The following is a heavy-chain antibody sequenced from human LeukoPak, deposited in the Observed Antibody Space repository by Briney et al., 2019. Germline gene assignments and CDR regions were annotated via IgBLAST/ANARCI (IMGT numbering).Heavy chain of an antibody. J-gene: IGHJ4*02. Sequence: PGGSLRLSCAASGFTFTNYAMSWVRQAPGKGLEWVSAISARGDNTYYADSVKGRFSISRDNSQNTQYLQMNSLRAEDTAIYYCAKAYNYGAGSSFDYWGQGILVTVSS. D-gene: IGHD3-10*01. CDR2: ISARGDNT. CDR1: GFTFTNYA. CDR3: AKAYNYGAGSSFDY. V-gene: IGHV3-23*01.